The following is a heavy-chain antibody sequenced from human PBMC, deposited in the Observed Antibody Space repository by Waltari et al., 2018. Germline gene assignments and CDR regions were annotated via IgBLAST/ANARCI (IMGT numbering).Heavy chain of an antibody. D-gene: IGHD3-10*01. CDR2: IYHSGST. Sequence: QVQLQESGPGLVKPSETLSLTCAVSGYSISSGYYWGWIRQPPGKGLEWIGSIYHSGSTYYNPSLKSRVTISVDTSKNQFSLKLSSVTAADTAVYYCARTRGIHYYGSGSYDYWGQGTLVTVSS. J-gene: IGHJ4*02. CDR1: GYSISSGYY. V-gene: IGHV4-38-2*01. CDR3: ARTRGIHYYGSGSYDY.